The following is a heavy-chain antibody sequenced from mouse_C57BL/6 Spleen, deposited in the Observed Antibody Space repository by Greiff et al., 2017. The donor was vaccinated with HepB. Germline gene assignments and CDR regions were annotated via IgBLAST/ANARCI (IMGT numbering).Heavy chain of an antibody. CDR2: IDPNSGGT. CDR3: ARADTTVVAPYWYFDV. J-gene: IGHJ1*03. CDR1: GYTFTSYW. D-gene: IGHD1-1*01. Sequence: QVQLQQSGAELVKPGASVKLSCKASGYTFTSYWMHWVKQRPGRGLEWIGRIDPNSGGTKYNEKFKSKATLTVNKPSSTAYMQLISLTSEDSAVYDGARADTTVVAPYWYFDVWGTGTTVTVSS. V-gene: IGHV1-72*01.